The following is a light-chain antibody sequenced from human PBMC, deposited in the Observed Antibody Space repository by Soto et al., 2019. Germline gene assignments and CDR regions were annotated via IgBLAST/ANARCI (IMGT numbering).Light chain of an antibody. CDR1: QSVSNN. Sequence: EIVMTQSPATLSVSPGERATLSCRASQSVSNNLAWYQQRPGQAPRLLIYGASTRATGVPARFSGSGSGTDFTLTISSLEPEDFAFYFCQQRSHWPTFGQGTKVDIK. CDR2: GAS. V-gene: IGKV3-15*01. J-gene: IGKJ1*01. CDR3: QQRSHWPT.